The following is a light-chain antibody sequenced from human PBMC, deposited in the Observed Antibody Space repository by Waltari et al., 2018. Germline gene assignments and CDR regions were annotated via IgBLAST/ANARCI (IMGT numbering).Light chain of an antibody. Sequence: QSALTQPPSASGSPGQSVTISCTGTSSDVGGYNYVSWYQQHPGRAPKLMIYEVSKRPAGVPERFSGSKSGNTASLTVSGLQAEDEADYHCSSYAGSKEVFGGGTKLTVL. CDR3: SSYAGSKEV. CDR1: SSDVGGYNY. J-gene: IGLJ2*01. CDR2: EVS. V-gene: IGLV2-8*01.